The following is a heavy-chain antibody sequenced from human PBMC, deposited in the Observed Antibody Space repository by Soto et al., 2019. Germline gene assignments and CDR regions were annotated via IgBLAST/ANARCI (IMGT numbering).Heavy chain of an antibody. Sequence: SETLSLTCTVSGGSVISGAYYWGWIRQPPGTGLEWIGNVNYRGDTYYNPSLRGRVSLSVDTSKNQFSLKLTSVTAADSALYYCARVTANSGWELQGGTFTFIDYWGQGSLVT. CDR3: ARVTANSGWELQGGTFTFIDY. CDR2: VNYRGDT. CDR1: GGSVISGAYY. V-gene: IGHV4-31*03. J-gene: IGHJ4*02. D-gene: IGHD1-26*01.